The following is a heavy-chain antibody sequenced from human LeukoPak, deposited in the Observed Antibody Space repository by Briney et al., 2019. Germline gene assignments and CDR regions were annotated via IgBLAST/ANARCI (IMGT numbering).Heavy chain of an antibody. CDR3: ARVVDTAMGDFDY. V-gene: IGHV3-7*01. J-gene: IGHJ4*02. Sequence: GGSLRLSCAASGFTFNSYWMSWVRQAPGKGLEWVANIKQDGSEKYYVDSVKGRFTISRDNAKNSLYLQMNSLRAEDTAVYYCARVVDTAMGDFDYWGQGTLVTVSS. D-gene: IGHD5-18*01. CDR1: GFTFNSYW. CDR2: IKQDGSEK.